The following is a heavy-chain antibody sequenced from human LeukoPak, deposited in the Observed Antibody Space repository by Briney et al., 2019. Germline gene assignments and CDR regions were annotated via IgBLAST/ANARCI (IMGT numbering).Heavy chain of an antibody. CDR1: GFTFSSYG. CDR2: ISYDGSNK. Sequence: QPGRSLRLSCAASGFTFSSYGMHCVRQAPGKGLEWVAVISYDGSNKYYADSVKGRFTISRDNSKNTLYLQMNSLRAEDTAVYYCAKDARGNIVVVTAITEDYYFDYWGQGTLVTVSS. V-gene: IGHV3-30*18. D-gene: IGHD2-21*02. J-gene: IGHJ4*02. CDR3: AKDARGNIVVVTAITEDYYFDY.